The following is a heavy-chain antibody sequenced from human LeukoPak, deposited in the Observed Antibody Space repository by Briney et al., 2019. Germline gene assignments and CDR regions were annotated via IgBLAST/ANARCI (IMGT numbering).Heavy chain of an antibody. CDR3: ARVGSLGTSPMDYYYYMDV. D-gene: IGHD1-14*01. Sequence: PGGSLRLSCAASGFTVSSNYMSWVRQAPGKGLEWVSVIYSGGSTYYADSVKGRFTISRDNSKNTLYLQMNSLRAEDTAVYYCARVGSLGTSPMDYYYYMDVWGKGTTVTVSS. CDR2: IYSGGST. J-gene: IGHJ6*03. V-gene: IGHV3-66*01. CDR1: GFTVSSNY.